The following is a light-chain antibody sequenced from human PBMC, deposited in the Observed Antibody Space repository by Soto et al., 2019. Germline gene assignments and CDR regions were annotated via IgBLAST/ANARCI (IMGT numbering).Light chain of an antibody. Sequence: QSVLTQPPSASGTPGQRVTISCSGSNSNVGNNTVNWYQQFPGTSPRLLIEANNQRPSGVPDRFSGSKSAISASLAISGLKSEDEADYYCAAWDDGLNGWLFGGGTKLTVL. CDR2: ANN. J-gene: IGLJ3*02. CDR3: AAWDDGLNGWL. V-gene: IGLV1-44*01. CDR1: NSNVGNNT.